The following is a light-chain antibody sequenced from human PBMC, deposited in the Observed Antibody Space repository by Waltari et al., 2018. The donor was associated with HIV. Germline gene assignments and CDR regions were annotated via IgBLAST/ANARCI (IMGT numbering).Light chain of an antibody. V-gene: IGLV4-69*01. CDR3: QTWGSGIWV. CDR1: SAFSDYA. CDR2: VYNDGSH. J-gene: IGLJ3*02. Sequence: QRVLTQSPSASASLGASVTLTCTLSSAFSDYAIASHQQHPEKGPRYLMKVYNDGSHYTGDGTPDRFSGSSSGAERYLIISSLQSEDEADYYCQTWGSGIWVFGGGTKLTVL.